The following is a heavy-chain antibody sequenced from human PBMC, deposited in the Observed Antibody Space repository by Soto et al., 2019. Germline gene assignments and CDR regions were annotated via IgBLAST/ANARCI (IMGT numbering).Heavy chain of an antibody. D-gene: IGHD4-4*01. CDR3: ARYVDYSFDS. J-gene: IGHJ4*02. CDR2: IKQDGTEK. Sequence: PGGSLRLSCATSGFDFRHYWMTWVRQAPGKGLECVAYIKQDGTEKEYVDSVKGRFTISRDNAKNSLYLEMNSLRAEDTGLYYCARYVDYSFDSWGQGTLVTVSS. V-gene: IGHV3-7*03. CDR1: GFDFRHYW.